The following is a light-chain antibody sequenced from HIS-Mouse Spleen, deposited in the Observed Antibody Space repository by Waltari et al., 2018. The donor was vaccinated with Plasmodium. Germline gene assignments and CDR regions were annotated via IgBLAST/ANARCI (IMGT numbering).Light chain of an antibody. CDR1: VLAKKY. Sequence: SYELTQPSSVSVSPGQTARITCSGDVLAKKYARWFQKKPGQAPWLGIYKDGERPSGIPELFSGSRSGTTVTLTISGAQVEDEADYYCYSAADNNRVFGGGTKLTVL. CDR3: YSAADNNRV. CDR2: KDG. J-gene: IGLJ3*02. V-gene: IGLV3-27*01.